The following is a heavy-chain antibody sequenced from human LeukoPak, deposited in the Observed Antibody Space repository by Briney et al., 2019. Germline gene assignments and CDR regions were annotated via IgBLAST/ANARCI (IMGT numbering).Heavy chain of an antibody. CDR2: ISGSGGST. CDR3: AKDSVVVVVTIFDY. Sequence: PGGSLRLSCAASGFTFSSYAMSWVRQAPGKGLEWVSAISGSGGSTYYADSVKGRFTISRDNSKNTLYLQMYSLRAEDTAVYYCAKDSVVVVVTIFDYWGQGTLVTVSS. V-gene: IGHV3-23*01. D-gene: IGHD3-22*01. J-gene: IGHJ4*02. CDR1: GFTFSSYA.